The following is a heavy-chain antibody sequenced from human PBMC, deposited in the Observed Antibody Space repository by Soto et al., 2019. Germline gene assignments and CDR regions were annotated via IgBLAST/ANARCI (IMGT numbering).Heavy chain of an antibody. CDR3: ATGYCSGGSCYSGKNDAFDI. CDR1: GGSISSYY. Sequence: SETLSLTCTVSGGSISSYYWSWIRQPPGKGLDLIWYIYYSGSTNYNPSLKSRVTISVDTSKNQFSLKLSSVTAADTAVYYFATGYCSGGSCYSGKNDAFDIWGQGTMVTVSS. J-gene: IGHJ3*02. V-gene: IGHV4-59*01. D-gene: IGHD2-15*01. CDR2: IYYSGST.